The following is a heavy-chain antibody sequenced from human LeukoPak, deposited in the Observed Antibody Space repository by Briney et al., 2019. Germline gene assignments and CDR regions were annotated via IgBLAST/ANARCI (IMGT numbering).Heavy chain of an antibody. V-gene: IGHV3-21*01. J-gene: IGHJ4*02. CDR2: ISSSSSYI. CDR1: GFTFSSYS. CDR3: ARWGITTGDY. D-gene: IGHD3-22*01. Sequence: GGSLRLSCAASGFTFSSYSMSWVRQAPGKGLEWVSSISSSSSYIYYADSMKGRFTISRDNAKNSLYLQMNSRRAEDTAVYYCARWGITTGDYWGQGTLVTVSS.